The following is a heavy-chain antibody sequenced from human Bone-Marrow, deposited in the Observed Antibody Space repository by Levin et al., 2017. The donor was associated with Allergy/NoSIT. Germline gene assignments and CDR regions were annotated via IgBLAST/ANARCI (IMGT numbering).Heavy chain of an antibody. CDR2: IYSGGGT. Sequence: SGGSLRLSCAVSGFTVSNNYMSWVRQAPGKGLEWVSIIYSGGGTFYADSVKARFTISRDNSKNTGYLQMNSLGAEDTAVYYCARLDFNYGSYYWGQGTLVTVSS. J-gene: IGHJ4*02. D-gene: IGHD3-10*01. CDR1: GFTVSNNY. CDR3: ARLDFNYGSYY. V-gene: IGHV3-66*04.